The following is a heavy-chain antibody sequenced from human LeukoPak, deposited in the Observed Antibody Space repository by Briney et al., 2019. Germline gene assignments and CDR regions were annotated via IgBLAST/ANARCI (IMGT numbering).Heavy chain of an antibody. CDR1: GYTFTSNY. Sequence: ASVKVSCKASGYTFTSNYMHWVRQAPGQGLEWMGIINPSGGITTYAQKFQGRVTMTRDMSTSTVYMELSSLRSEDTAVYYCASRGYSSSWYDYYYYMDVWGKGTTVTVSS. CDR3: ASRGYSSSWYDYYYYMDV. D-gene: IGHD6-13*01. CDR2: INPSGGIT. J-gene: IGHJ6*03. V-gene: IGHV1-46*01.